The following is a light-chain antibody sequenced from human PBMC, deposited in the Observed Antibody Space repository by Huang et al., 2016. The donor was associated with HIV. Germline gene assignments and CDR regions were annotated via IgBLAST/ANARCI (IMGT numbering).Light chain of an antibody. CDR2: LGS. CDR3: MQALQTPWT. Sequence: DIVMTQSPLSLPVTPGEPASISCRSSESLLHTNGNTYLNWYLQKPGQSPHLLIYLGSNRASGVPDRFSGSGSGTDFTLKISRVQAEDVGVYYCMQALQTPWTFGQGTKLEVK. V-gene: IGKV2-28*01. CDR1: ESLLHTNGNTY. J-gene: IGKJ1*01.